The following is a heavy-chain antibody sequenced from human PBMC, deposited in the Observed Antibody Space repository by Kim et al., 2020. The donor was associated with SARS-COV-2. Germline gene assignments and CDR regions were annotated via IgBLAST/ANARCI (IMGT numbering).Heavy chain of an antibody. V-gene: IGHV3-21*01. J-gene: IGHJ4*02. CDR3: ARGGVGATLGVY. D-gene: IGHD1-26*01. CDR1: GFTFSSYS. Sequence: GGSLRLSCAASGFTFSSYSMNWVRQAPGKGLEWVSSISSSSSYIYYADSVKGRFTISRDNAKNSLYLQMNSLRAEDTAVYYCARGGVGATLGVYWGQGTLVTVSS. CDR2: ISSSSSYI.